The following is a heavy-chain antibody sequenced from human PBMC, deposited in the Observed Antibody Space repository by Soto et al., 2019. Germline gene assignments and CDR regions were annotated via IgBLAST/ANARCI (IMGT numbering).Heavy chain of an antibody. Sequence: QVQLVESGGGVVQPGRSLRLSCAASGFTFSTYAMHWVRQAPGKGLEWVAVISEDGSNKYDADSVKGRFTISRDNSKNTLYLQMISLRVEDTAVYYCARDPNGMDVWGQGTTVTVSS. V-gene: IGHV3-30-3*01. CDR2: ISEDGSNK. CDR3: ARDPNGMDV. CDR1: GFTFSTYA. J-gene: IGHJ6*02.